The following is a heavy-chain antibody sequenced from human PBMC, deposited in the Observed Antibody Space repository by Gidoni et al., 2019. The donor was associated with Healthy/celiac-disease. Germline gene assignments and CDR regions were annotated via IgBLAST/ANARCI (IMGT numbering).Heavy chain of an antibody. CDR1: GGSFSGYY. V-gene: IGHV4-34*01. Sequence: QVQLQQWGAGLLKPSETLSLTCAVYGGSFSGYYWSWIRQPPGKGLEWIGEINHSGSTNYNPSPKSRVTISVDTSKNQFSLKLSSVTAADTAVYYCARGVPIAAAGYYYGMDVWGQGTTVTVSS. J-gene: IGHJ6*02. CDR2: INHSGST. CDR3: ARGVPIAAAGYYYGMDV. D-gene: IGHD6-13*01.